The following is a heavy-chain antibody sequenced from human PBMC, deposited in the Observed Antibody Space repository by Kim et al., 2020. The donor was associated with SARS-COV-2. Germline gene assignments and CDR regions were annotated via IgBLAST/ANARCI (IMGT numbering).Heavy chain of an antibody. CDR3: ARDRGYSYGWDY. Sequence: SVKVSCKASGGTFSSYAISWVRQAPGQGLEWMGGIIPIFGTANYAQKFRGRVTITADESTSTAYMELSSLRSEDTAVYYCARDRGYSYGWDYWGQGTLVTVSS. D-gene: IGHD5-18*01. CDR1: GGTFSSYA. V-gene: IGHV1-69*13. CDR2: IIPIFGTA. J-gene: IGHJ4*02.